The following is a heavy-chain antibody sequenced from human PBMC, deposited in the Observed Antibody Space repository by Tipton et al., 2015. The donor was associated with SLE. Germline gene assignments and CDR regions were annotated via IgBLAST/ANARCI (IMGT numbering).Heavy chain of an antibody. CDR2: IYYSGST. J-gene: IGHJ3*02. D-gene: IGHD3-3*01. CDR3: ARGLEWLPRGAFDI. Sequence: TLSLTCTVSGGSISSYYWSWIRQPPGKGLEWIRYIYYSGSTNYNPSLKSRVTISVDTSKNQFSLKLSSVTAADTAVYYCARGLEWLPRGAFDIWGQGTMVTVSS. CDR1: GGSISSYY. V-gene: IGHV4-59*01.